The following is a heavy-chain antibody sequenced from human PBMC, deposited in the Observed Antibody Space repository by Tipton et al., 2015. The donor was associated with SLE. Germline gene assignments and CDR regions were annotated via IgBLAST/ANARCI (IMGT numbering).Heavy chain of an antibody. V-gene: IGHV4-39*01. J-gene: IGHJ4*02. Sequence: LRLSCSVSSVSISNTTNYWAWIRQPPGKGLEWIGSVYYSGSTYHNPSLKSRVTISVDTSKNQFSLKLTSVTAADTAIYYCARHLIIAAIRGAKGYFDFWGQGTLVTVSS. CDR1: SVSISNTTNY. CDR3: ARHLIIAAIRGAKGYFDF. CDR2: VYYSGST. D-gene: IGHD3-10*01.